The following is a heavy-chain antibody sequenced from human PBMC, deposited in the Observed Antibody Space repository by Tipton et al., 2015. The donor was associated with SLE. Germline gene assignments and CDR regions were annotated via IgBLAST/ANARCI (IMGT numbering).Heavy chain of an antibody. Sequence: TLSLTCTVSGGSISSSSYYWGWIRQPPGKGLGWIGSIYYSGSTYYNPSLKSRVTISVDTSKNQFSLKLSSVTAADTAVYYCARPDTAMVSRAFDIWGQGTMVTVSS. D-gene: IGHD5-18*01. V-gene: IGHV4-39*01. J-gene: IGHJ3*02. CDR3: ARPDTAMVSRAFDI. CDR1: GGSISSSSYY. CDR2: IYYSGST.